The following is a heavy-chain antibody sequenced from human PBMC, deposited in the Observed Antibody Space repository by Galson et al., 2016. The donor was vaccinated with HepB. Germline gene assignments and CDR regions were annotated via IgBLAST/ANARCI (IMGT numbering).Heavy chain of an antibody. CDR1: GGSLSSGSHY. CDR3: ARDPPYSVKGREWYFDL. CDR2: IYTSGRT. V-gene: IGHV4-61*02. Sequence: TLSLTCTVSGGSLSSGSHYWSWIRQPAGKGLEWIGRIYTSGRTDYNPSLKSRVTISKDTSKNHFSLNLSSVTAADTAVYYCARDPPYSVKGREWYFDLWGRGTLVAVSS. J-gene: IGHJ2*01. D-gene: IGHD4-17*01.